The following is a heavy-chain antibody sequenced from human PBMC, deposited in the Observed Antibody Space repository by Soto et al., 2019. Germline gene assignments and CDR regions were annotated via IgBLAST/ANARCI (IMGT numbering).Heavy chain of an antibody. D-gene: IGHD3-10*01. Sequence: QVQLVESGGGVVQPGRSLRLSCAASGFTFSRFGMHWVRQAPGKGLEWVAVISYDGSNRFYADSVKGRFTISRDNAKNTLYLQMNSLRPEDTAVYYCAKDLYGSETYTDDCGMDVWGQGTTVTVSS. J-gene: IGHJ6*02. V-gene: IGHV3-30*18. CDR2: ISYDGSNR. CDR1: GFTFSRFG. CDR3: AKDLYGSETYTDDCGMDV.